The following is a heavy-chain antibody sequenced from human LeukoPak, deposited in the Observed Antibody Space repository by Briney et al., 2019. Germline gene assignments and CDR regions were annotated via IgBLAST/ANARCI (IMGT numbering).Heavy chain of an antibody. CDR1: GFTFSSYS. Sequence: PGGSLRLSCAASGFTFSSYSMSWIRQAPGKGLEWVSHIRRSGSTIYYADSVKGRFTISRDNAKNSLYLQMNSLRAEDTAVYYCARGYSLNYWGQGTLVTVSS. V-gene: IGHV3-48*04. J-gene: IGHJ4*02. CDR3: ARGYSLNY. CDR2: IRRSGSTI. D-gene: IGHD3-9*01.